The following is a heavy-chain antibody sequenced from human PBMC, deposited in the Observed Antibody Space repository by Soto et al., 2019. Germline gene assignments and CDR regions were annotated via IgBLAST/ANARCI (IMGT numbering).Heavy chain of an antibody. J-gene: IGHJ4*02. CDR3: ARGDYKWIFDY. CDR2: IYYSGST. Sequence: QVQLQESGPGLVKPSQTLSLTCTVSGGSISSGGYYWSWIRQHPGKGLEWIGYIYYSGSTYYNPSLQSRVTISVDTSKNQFSLKLSYVTAADTSVYYCARGDYKWIFDYWGQGTLVTVSS. D-gene: IGHD1-1*01. V-gene: IGHV4-31*03. CDR1: GGSISSGGYY.